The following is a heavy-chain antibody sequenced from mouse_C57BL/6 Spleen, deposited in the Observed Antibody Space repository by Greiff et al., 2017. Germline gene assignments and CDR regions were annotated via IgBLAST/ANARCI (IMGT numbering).Heavy chain of an antibody. CDR3: ARSGFYYYGSSGY. Sequence: VKLQQPGTELVKPGASVKLSCKASGYTFTSYWMHWVKQRPGQGLEWIGNINPSNGGTNYNEKFKSKATLTVDKSSSTAYMQLSSLTSEDSAVYYCARSGFYYYGSSGYWGQGTTLTVSS. J-gene: IGHJ2*01. CDR1: GYTFTSYW. D-gene: IGHD1-1*01. CDR2: INPSNGGT. V-gene: IGHV1-53*01.